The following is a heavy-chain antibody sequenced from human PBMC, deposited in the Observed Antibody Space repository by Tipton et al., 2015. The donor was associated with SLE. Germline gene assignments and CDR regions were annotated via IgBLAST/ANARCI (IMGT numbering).Heavy chain of an antibody. CDR2: ISYSGST. Sequence: TLSLTCTVSGGSISSKSYYWGWIRQHPGKGLEWIGYISYSGSTYYTPSLESRVSISGYTSKNQFSLHLSSVTVADTAAYYCARLLSGSYQASRDYFFYMDVWGKGTTVAVSS. CDR3: ARLLSGSYQASRDYFFYMDV. D-gene: IGHD1-26*01. CDR1: GGSISSKSYY. V-gene: IGHV4-31*03. J-gene: IGHJ6*03.